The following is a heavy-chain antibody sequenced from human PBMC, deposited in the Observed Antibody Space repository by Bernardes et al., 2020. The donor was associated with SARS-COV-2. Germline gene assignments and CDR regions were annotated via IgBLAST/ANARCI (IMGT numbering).Heavy chain of an antibody. J-gene: IGHJ6*02. CDR3: AGSPTLTIFGVVTPLGYYGMDV. V-gene: IGHV4-61*02. Sequence: SETLSLTCTVSGGSISSGSYYWSWIRQPAGKGLEWIGRIYTSGSTNYNPSLKSRVTISVDTSKNQFSLKLSSVTAADTAVYYCAGSPTLTIFGVVTPLGYYGMDVWGQGTTVTVSS. D-gene: IGHD3-3*01. CDR1: GGSISSGSYY. CDR2: IYTSGST.